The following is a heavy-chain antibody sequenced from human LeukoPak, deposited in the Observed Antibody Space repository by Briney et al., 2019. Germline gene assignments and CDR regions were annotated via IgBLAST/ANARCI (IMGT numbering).Heavy chain of an antibody. CDR3: AKDKVPDSRWNFDY. CDR2: ILGGGTT. J-gene: IGHJ4*02. Sequence: GGSLRLSCAISGFTFGTYTMNWVRQAPGRGLEWVSAILGGGTTYYADSVKGRFTISRDNSKNTLYLVINSLRAEHTAVYYCAKDKVPDSRWNFDYWGQGTLVTASS. D-gene: IGHD6-19*01. CDR1: GFTFGTYT. V-gene: IGHV3-23*01.